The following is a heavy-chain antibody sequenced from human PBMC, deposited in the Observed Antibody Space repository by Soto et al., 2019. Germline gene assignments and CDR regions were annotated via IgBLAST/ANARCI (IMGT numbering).Heavy chain of an antibody. CDR1: GGTFSSYA. D-gene: IGHD3-22*01. CDR2: IIPIFGTA. Sequence: SVKVSCKASGGTFSSYAISWVRQAPGQGLEWMGGIIPIFGTANYAQKFQGRVTITADESTSTAYMELSSLRSEDTAVYYCASDRGITTPEDYSDYWGQGTLVTVYS. V-gene: IGHV1-69*13. CDR3: ASDRGITTPEDYSDY. J-gene: IGHJ4*02.